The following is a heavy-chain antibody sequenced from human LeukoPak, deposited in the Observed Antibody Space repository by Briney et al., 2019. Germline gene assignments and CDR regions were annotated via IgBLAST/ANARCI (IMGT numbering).Heavy chain of an antibody. CDR2: ISGSGGST. J-gene: IGHJ4*02. CDR3: AKDHYYGSGSFDY. D-gene: IGHD3-10*01. V-gene: IGHV3-23*01. CDR1: GFTFRGYA. Sequence: GGSLRLSCVASGFTFRGYAMSWVRQAPGKGLEWVSAISGSGGSTYYADSVKGRFTFSRDNSKNALYLQMNSLRAEDTAVYYCAKDHYYGSGSFDYWGQGTLVTVSS.